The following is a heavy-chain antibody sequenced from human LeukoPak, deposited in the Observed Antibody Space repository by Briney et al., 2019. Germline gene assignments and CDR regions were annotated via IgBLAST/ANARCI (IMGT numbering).Heavy chain of an antibody. V-gene: IGHV5-51*01. Sequence: GESLKISCKCSGYTFDIYWIGWVRQMPGKGLEWMGIIYPRDSDTRYSPSFQGQVTISADKSISTAYLQWNSLKASDTAMYYCARHIQGYSVDYWGQGTLVTVSS. D-gene: IGHD5-12*01. CDR3: ARHIQGYSVDY. CDR2: IYPRDSDT. J-gene: IGHJ4*02. CDR1: GYTFDIYW.